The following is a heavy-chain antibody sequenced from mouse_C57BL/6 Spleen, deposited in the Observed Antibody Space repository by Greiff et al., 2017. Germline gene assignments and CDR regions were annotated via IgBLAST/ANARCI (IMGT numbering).Heavy chain of an antibody. V-gene: IGHV1-80*01. Sequence: LQESGAELVKPGASVKISCKASGYAFSSYWMNWVKQRPGKGLEWIGQIYPGDGDTNYNGKFKGKATLTADKSSSTAYMQLSSLTSEDSAVYFCAREGDGYYPFAYWGQGTLVTVSA. CDR1: GYAFSSYW. J-gene: IGHJ3*01. CDR3: AREGDGYYPFAY. D-gene: IGHD2-3*01. CDR2: IYPGDGDT.